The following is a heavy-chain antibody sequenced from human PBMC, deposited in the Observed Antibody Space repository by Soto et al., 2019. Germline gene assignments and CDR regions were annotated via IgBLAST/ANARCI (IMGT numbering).Heavy chain of an antibody. CDR2: IYPDDSDS. CDR3: VATYGDYLDY. D-gene: IGHD4-17*01. Sequence: GESLKISFKGSGYKFTTYWTGWVRQMPGKGLEWMAIIYPDDSDSRYSPSFQGQVTISADKSISTAYLQWSSLKASDTAIYYCVATYGDYLDYWGQGTLVTVSS. J-gene: IGHJ4*02. V-gene: IGHV5-51*01. CDR1: GYKFTTYW.